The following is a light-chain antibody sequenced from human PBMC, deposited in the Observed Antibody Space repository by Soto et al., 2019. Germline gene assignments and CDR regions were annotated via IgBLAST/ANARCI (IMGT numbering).Light chain of an antibody. Sequence: EIVLTQSPGTLSLSPGERATLSCRASQSVTSSYIAWYQRKPGQAPRLLIFAASTRATGIPDRFSGSGSGTDFTLTISRLEPEDFALYYCQQYGSTPPTFGQGTKVEIK. CDR1: QSVTSSY. V-gene: IGKV3-20*01. CDR3: QQYGSTPPT. J-gene: IGKJ2*01. CDR2: AAS.